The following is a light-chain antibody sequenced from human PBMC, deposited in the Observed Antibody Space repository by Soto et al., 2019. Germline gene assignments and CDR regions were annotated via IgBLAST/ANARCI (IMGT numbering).Light chain of an antibody. J-gene: IGLJ1*01. CDR1: SGDIGSYNR. CDR2: EVT. CDR3: SSYTDKTYI. V-gene: IGLV2-14*01. Sequence: QSVLTQPASVSGSPGQSITISCTGTSGDIGSYNRVSWYRQHPGKAPKLIIYEVTDRPSGVSNRFSGSKSGNTASLTISGLQAEDEAEYYCSSYTDKTYIFGSGTKVTVL.